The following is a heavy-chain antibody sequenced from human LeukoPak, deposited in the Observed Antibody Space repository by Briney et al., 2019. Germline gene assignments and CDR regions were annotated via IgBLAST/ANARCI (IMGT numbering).Heavy chain of an antibody. V-gene: IGHV4-59*12. CDR2: IYYSGST. CDR3: ARDRGTWNDDGFDY. Sequence: SETLSLTCTVSGGSISNFYWNWIRQPPGKGLEWIGYIYYSGSTNYNPSLKSRVTISIDTSKNQFSLKLSSVTAADTAVYYCARDRGTWNDDGFDYWGQGTLVTVSS. CDR1: GGSISNFY. J-gene: IGHJ4*02. D-gene: IGHD1-1*01.